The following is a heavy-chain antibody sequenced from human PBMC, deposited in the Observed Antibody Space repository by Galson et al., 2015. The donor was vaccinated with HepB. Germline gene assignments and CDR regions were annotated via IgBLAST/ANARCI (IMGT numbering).Heavy chain of an antibody. CDR2: INAGNGNT. CDR1: GYTFTSYA. CDR3: ARDPSIVGATSDFDH. Sequence: SVKVSCKASGYTFTSYAMHWVRQAPGQRLEWMGWINAGNGNTKYSQKFQGRVTITRDTSASTAYMELSSLRSEDTAVYHCARDPSIVGATSDFDHWGQGTLVTVSS. V-gene: IGHV1-3*01. J-gene: IGHJ4*02. D-gene: IGHD1-26*01.